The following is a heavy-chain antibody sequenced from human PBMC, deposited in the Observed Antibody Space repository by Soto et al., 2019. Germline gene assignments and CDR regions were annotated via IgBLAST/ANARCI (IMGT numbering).Heavy chain of an antibody. Sequence: QLQLQESGPGLVKPSETLSLTCTVSGGSISSSSYYWGWMRQPPGKGLEWIGSIYYSGSTYYNPSLKSRVTISVDTSKNQFSLKLSSVTAADTAVYYCARHNFYVPWLDYWGQGTLVTVSS. CDR1: GGSISSSSYY. CDR2: IYYSGST. D-gene: IGHD3-16*01. V-gene: IGHV4-39*01. J-gene: IGHJ4*02. CDR3: ARHNFYVPWLDY.